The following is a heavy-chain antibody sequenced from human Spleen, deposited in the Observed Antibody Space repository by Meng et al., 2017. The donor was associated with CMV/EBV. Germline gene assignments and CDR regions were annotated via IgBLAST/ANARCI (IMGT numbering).Heavy chain of an antibody. J-gene: IGHJ4*02. Sequence: FSSFSMPWVRQAPGKGLEWVSSISSSSSYIYYADSVKGRFTIARDNARNSLYLQMNSLSAEDTAVYYCARGKRGVVPADIYRRTNDYWGQGTLVTVSS. V-gene: IGHV3-21*01. CDR2: ISSSSSYI. CDR1: FSSFS. D-gene: IGHD2-2*02. CDR3: ARGKRGVVPADIYRRTNDY.